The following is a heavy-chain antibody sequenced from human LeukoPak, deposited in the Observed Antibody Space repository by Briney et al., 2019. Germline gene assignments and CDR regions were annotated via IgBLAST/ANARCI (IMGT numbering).Heavy chain of an antibody. V-gene: IGHV1-18*01. D-gene: IGHD3-22*01. CDR3: AKVKGDSSGYSDDYYFDY. CDR2: ISAYNGNT. J-gene: IGHJ4*02. Sequence: ASVKVSCKASGYTFTSYDISWMRQAPGQGLEWMGWISAYNGNTNYAQKFQGRVTMTTDTSTSTAYMELRSLRSDDTAVYYCAKVKGDSSGYSDDYYFDYWGQGTLVTVSS. CDR1: GYTFTSYD.